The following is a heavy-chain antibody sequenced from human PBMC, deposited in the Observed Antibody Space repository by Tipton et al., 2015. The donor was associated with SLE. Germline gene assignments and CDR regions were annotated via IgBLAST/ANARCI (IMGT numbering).Heavy chain of an antibody. Sequence: TLSLTCTVSGGSISSYYWSWIRQPPGKGLEWIGYIYTSGSTNYNPSLKSRVTISVDTSKNQISLKLSSVNAADTAVYYCARRAVDYYDSSGFEDYWGQGTLVTVSS. CDR1: GGSISSYY. J-gene: IGHJ4*02. V-gene: IGHV4-4*08. CDR3: ARRAVDYYDSSGFEDY. D-gene: IGHD3-22*01. CDR2: IYTSGST.